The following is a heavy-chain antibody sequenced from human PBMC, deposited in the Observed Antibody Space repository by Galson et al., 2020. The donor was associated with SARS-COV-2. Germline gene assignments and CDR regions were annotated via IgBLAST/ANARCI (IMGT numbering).Heavy chain of an antibody. Sequence: GGSLRLSCAASGFTFSNYAMHWVRQAPGKGLEWVTIISYDGNNKYVGSVKGRFTISRDNSKNTLYLQLNSLRAEDTAVYYCAREVGDSRSSYFDHWGQGTLVTGSS. CDR3: AREVGDSRSSYFDH. CDR2: ISYDGNNK. V-gene: IGHV3-30*04. D-gene: IGHD6-6*01. J-gene: IGHJ4*02. CDR1: GFTFSNYA.